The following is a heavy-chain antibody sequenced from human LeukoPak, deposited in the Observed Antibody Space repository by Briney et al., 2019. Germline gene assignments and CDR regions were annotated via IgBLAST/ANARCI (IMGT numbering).Heavy chain of an antibody. J-gene: IGHJ6*02. V-gene: IGHV3-74*01. CDR1: GFTVSSNY. CDR3: TPDRSYAMEV. CDR2: INSDGSST. Sequence: GGSLRLSCAASGFTVSSNYMSWVRQAPGKGLEWVSRINSDGSSTNYADSVKGRFTISRDNAKNMVYLQMNSLRAEDTAVYYCTPDRSYAMEVWGQGATVAVS.